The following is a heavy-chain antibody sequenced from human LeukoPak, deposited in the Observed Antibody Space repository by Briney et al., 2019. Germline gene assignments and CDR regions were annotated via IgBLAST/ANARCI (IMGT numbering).Heavy chain of an antibody. CDR3: ARRAVDNSYYYYMDV. V-gene: IGHV1-8*03. Sequence: ASVKVSCKASGYTFTSYDINWVRQVTGQGLEWMGWMNPKSGNTGYAQKFQGRVTITRNTSISTAYMEVSSLRYEDTAVYYCARRAVDNSYYYYMDVWGKGTSVTVSS. J-gene: IGHJ6*03. CDR1: GYTFTSYD. D-gene: IGHD6-19*01. CDR2: MNPKSGNT.